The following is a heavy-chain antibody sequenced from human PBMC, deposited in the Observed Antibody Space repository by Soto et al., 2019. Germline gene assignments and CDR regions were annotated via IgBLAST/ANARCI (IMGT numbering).Heavy chain of an antibody. D-gene: IGHD5-18*01. CDR2: IYPGDSDT. CDR3: ARLEYVDTATFDYYYGMDV. Sequence: PWESRKISCNVSGYSFTSYWIGWVRQMPGKGLEWRGIIYPGDSDTRYSPSFQGQVTISADKSISTAYLQWSSLKASDNAMYYCARLEYVDTATFDYYYGMDVWGQGTTVTVSS. V-gene: IGHV5-51*01. CDR1: GYSFTSYW. J-gene: IGHJ6*02.